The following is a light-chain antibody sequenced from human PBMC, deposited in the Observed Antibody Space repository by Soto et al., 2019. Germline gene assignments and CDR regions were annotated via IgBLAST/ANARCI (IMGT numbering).Light chain of an antibody. J-gene: IGKJ5*01. Sequence: DIQMTQSPSTLSASVGDRVTITCRASQNIYTWLAWFHQKPGKAPNLLIYRASNLESGVPSRFSGSGSGTEFSLTISSLQPEDFATYYCQQYSSYPISFGQGTRLEIK. CDR1: QNIYTW. CDR3: QQYSSYPIS. CDR2: RAS. V-gene: IGKV1-5*03.